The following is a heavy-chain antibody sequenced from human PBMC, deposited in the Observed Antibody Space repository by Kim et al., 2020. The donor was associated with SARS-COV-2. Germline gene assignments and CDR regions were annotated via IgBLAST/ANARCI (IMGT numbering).Heavy chain of an antibody. CDR1: GFTFTSYA. CDR3: AKDLPSGATTCGGFRD. V-gene: IGHV3-23*01. J-gene: IGHJ4*02. Sequence: GGSLRLSCAASGFTFTSYAMSWVRQAPGKGLEWVSIISVSGGSTDYADSVKGRFTISRDNSKNTLYLQMNSLRAEDTAVYYCAKDLPSGATTCGGFRDWGQGTLVTVSS. CDR2: ISVSGGST. D-gene: IGHD1-26*01.